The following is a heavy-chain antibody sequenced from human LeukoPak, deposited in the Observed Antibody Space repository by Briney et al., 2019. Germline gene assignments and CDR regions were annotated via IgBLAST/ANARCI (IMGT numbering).Heavy chain of an antibody. J-gene: IGHJ4*02. Sequence: PTASVKVSCKASGYTFSKYSINWVRQAPGQGLEWMGWISGYNGKTNYAQKLQDRVTMTTDTSTSTAYMELRSLRSDDTAVYYCASAAMITTSFDYWGQGTLVTVSS. CDR3: ASAAMITTSFDY. CDR2: ISGYNGKT. CDR1: GYTFSKYS. V-gene: IGHV1-18*01. D-gene: IGHD3-22*01.